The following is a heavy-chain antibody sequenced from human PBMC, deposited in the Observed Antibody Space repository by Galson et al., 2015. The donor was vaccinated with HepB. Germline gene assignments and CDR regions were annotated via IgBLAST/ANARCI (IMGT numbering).Heavy chain of an antibody. J-gene: IGHJ6*02. D-gene: IGHD6-13*01. CDR3: VREEQLVDYYYGMDV. CDR2: MNSCGRST. CDR1: GFTSGSYG. Sequence: SLRPPGGGCGFTSGSYGMHWFRRAPGNGLVWGSRMNSCGRSTTYADSVKGRFTISRDNAKKTLYLQMNSLRAEDTAVYYCVREEQLVDYYYGMDVWGQGTTVTVSS. V-gene: IGHV3-74*03.